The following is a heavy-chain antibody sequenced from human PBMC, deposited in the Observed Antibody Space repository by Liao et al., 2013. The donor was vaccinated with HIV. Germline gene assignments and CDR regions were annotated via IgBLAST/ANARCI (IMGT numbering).Heavy chain of an antibody. J-gene: IGHJ6*03. CDR1: DNSIVGYY. D-gene: IGHD4-17*01. CDR3: AREKTGATRFVQDYERHYYYYIDV. Sequence: QVQLQESGPGLVRPSETLSLTCSVSDNSIVGYYWSWIRQTAGKGLEWIGRMYTSGSSNYNPSLKSRVSMSVDTSKKQFSLKLTSVTAADTAVYFCAREKTGATRFVQDYERHYYYYIDVWGPGTTVIVS. CDR2: MYTSGSS. V-gene: IGHV4-4*07.